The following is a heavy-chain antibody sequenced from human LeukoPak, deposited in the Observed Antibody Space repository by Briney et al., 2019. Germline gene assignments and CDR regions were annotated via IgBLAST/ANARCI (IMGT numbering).Heavy chain of an antibody. J-gene: IGHJ4*02. CDR1: GFTFSSFA. V-gene: IGHV3-23*01. CDR2: ISGSGGDI. CDR3: AKDGGPSSSGSQFFNY. D-gene: IGHD1-26*01. Sequence: GGSLRLSCAASGFTFSSFAMIWFRQAPGKGLEWVSTISGSGGDIYYADSVKGRFTISRDNSKNTLYLQMNSLRVEDTAVYYCAKDGGPSSSGSQFFNYWGQGALVTVSS.